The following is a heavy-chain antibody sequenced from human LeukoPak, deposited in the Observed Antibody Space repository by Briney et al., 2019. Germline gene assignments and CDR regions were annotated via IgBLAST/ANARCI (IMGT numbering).Heavy chain of an antibody. CDR2: IYVGGNT. J-gene: IGHJ3*01. V-gene: IGHV3-53*01. Sequence: GGSLRLSCAASGITVSSNYMSWDRQAPGKGLEWVSVIYVGGNTHYADSVKGRFTISRDNSKNTLHPEMNSLRVDDTAVYYCARTAVTSSSDTLDVWGQGTRVTVFS. CDR3: ARTAVTSSSDTLDV. D-gene: IGHD2-21*02. CDR1: GITVSSNY.